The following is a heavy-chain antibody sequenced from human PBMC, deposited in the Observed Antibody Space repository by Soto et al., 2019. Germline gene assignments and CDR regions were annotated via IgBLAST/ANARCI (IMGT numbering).Heavy chain of an antibody. CDR1: GFTFSSFG. D-gene: IGHD5-12*01. CDR3: AKERSVVATTPDFDY. Sequence: QVQLVESGGGVVQPGRSLRLSCAASGFTFSSFGMHWVRQAPGKGLEWVAVASYDGSYKYYADSVKGRFTISRDNSKTTLSLQMNSLRAEDTAVYYCAKERSVVATTPDFDYWGQGTLVTVSS. CDR2: ASYDGSYK. V-gene: IGHV3-30*18. J-gene: IGHJ4*02.